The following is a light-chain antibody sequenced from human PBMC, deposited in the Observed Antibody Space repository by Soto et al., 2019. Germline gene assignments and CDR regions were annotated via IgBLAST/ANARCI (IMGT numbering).Light chain of an antibody. CDR1: QSINKW. CDR2: DSS. CDR3: QQYGSYSAWT. J-gene: IGKJ1*01. Sequence: HKPQSPKTLSAFIGQRLTINYRDSQSINKWLAWHQQKPGKAPKLLIYDSSSLLGAVPPRLSGSGSGTEFTLTIRSLQPADIATYYCQQYGSYSAWTFGEGTTGDIK. V-gene: IGKV1-5*01.